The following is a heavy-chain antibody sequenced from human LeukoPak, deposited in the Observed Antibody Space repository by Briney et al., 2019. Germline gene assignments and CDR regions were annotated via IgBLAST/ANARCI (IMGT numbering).Heavy chain of an antibody. CDR2: IHPSGML. V-gene: IGHV4-31*03. J-gene: IGHJ4*02. Sequence: PSQTLSLTCTVSGASFNSDDQYWNWIRQSPGKGLEWIGSIHPSGMLYNNPSLESRVTMSRDTSKNQFSLNLNSVTAADTAVYYCARLIRKRGSIAARPDYFDYWGQGTLVTVSS. D-gene: IGHD6-6*01. CDR3: ARLIRKRGSIAARPDYFDY. CDR1: GASFNSDDQY.